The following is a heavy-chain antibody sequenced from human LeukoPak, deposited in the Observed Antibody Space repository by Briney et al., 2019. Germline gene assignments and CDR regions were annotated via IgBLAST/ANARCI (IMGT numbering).Heavy chain of an antibody. D-gene: IGHD3-10*01. J-gene: IGHJ5*02. CDR3: AREKKSNITMVRGVKGGWFDP. V-gene: IGHV3-21*01. CDR1: GFTFSSYS. Sequence: GGSLRLSCAASGFTFSSYSMNWVRQAPGKGLEWVSSISSSSSYIYYADSVKGRFTISRDNAKNSLYLQMNSLRAEDTAAYYCAREKKSNITMVRGVKGGWFDPWGQGTLVTVSS. CDR2: ISSSSSYI.